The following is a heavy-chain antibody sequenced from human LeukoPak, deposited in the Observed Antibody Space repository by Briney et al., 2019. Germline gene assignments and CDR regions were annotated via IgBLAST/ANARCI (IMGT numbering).Heavy chain of an antibody. CDR2: ISYDGSNK. D-gene: IGHD5-24*01. Sequence: QSGGSLRLSCAASGFTFSSYGMHWVRQAPGKGLEWVAVISYDGSNKYYADSVKGRFTISRDNSMNTLYLQMNSLRDEDTAVYYCAQAWRWLQLNYWGQGTRVTVSS. CDR3: AQAWRWLQLNY. CDR1: GFTFSSYG. V-gene: IGHV3-30*18. J-gene: IGHJ4*02.